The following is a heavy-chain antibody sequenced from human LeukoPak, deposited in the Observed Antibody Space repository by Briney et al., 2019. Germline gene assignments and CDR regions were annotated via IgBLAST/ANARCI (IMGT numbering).Heavy chain of an antibody. Sequence: GGSLRLSCAASGFTFSDYAMNWVRQAPGKGLEWVSGIRVGGEIYYADSVKGRFTISRDNAKNSLYLQMNSLRAEDTAVYYCARVGPVVDYWGQGTLVTVSS. CDR1: GFTFSDYA. J-gene: IGHJ4*02. CDR3: ARVGPVVDY. D-gene: IGHD2-2*01. V-gene: IGHV3-69-1*01. CDR2: IRVGGEI.